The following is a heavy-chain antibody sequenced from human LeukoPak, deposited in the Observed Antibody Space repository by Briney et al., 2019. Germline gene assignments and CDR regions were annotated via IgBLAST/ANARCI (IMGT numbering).Heavy chain of an antibody. CDR1: GYPFPSYN. V-gene: IGHV1-8*01. D-gene: IGHD3-10*01. CDR3: AREVVGDGSGSYSDY. CDR2: MNPNSGNT. Sequence: ASVKVSCKASGYPFPSYNINWVRQATGQGLEWMGWMNPNSGNTGYAQKFQGRVTMTRNTSISTAYMELSSLRSEDTAVYYCAREVVGDGSGSYSDYWGQGTLVTVSS. J-gene: IGHJ4*02.